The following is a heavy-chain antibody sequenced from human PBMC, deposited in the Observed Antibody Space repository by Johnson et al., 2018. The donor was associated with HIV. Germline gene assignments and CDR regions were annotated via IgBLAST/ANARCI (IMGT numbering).Heavy chain of an antibody. J-gene: IGHJ3*02. D-gene: IGHD6-13*01. Sequence: VQLVESGGGLIQPGGSLRLSCSVSGFTVNTNFMSWVRQAPGKGLEWVSVLYRGGSPYYADSVKGRFAVSIDNSKNTLYLQMNSLRAEDTAVYYCAREQLVLGSFRSDAFDIWGQGTMVTVSS. CDR2: LYRGGSP. V-gene: IGHV3-53*01. CDR1: GFTVNTNF. CDR3: AREQLVLGSFRSDAFDI.